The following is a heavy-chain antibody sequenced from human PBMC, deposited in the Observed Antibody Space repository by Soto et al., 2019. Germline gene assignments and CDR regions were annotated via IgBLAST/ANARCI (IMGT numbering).Heavy chain of an antibody. CDR1: GFTFSSYA. D-gene: IGHD2-2*01. V-gene: IGHV3-23*01. Sequence: GGSLRLSCAASGFTFSSYAMSWVRQAPGKGLEWVSAISGSGGSTYYADSVKGRFTISRDNSKNTLYLQMNSLRAEDTAVYYCAKAKSSSSTSCYDYWGQGTLVTVSS. CDR3: AKAKSSSSTSCYDY. J-gene: IGHJ4*02. CDR2: ISGSGGST.